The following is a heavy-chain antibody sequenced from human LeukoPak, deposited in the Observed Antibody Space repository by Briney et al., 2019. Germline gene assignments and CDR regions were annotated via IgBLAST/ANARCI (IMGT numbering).Heavy chain of an antibody. V-gene: IGHV3-23*01. D-gene: IGHD2-2*02. CDR3: AKSDCTSTSCYTIDY. J-gene: IGHJ4*02. Sequence: PGGSLRLSCAASGFTFSNFAMTWVRQAPGKGLEWVAVINDSGGGTSYADFGEGRFTIYRDNSKNTLYLQMNSLRAEDTAVYYCAKSDCTSTSCYTIDYWGREPWSPSPQ. CDR1: GFTFSNFA. CDR2: INDSGGGT.